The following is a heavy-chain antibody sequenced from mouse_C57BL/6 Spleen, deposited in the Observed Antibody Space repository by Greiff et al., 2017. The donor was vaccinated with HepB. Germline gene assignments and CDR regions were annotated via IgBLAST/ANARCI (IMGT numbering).Heavy chain of an antibody. CDR3: ARRGLPAMDY. V-gene: IGHV1-4*01. CDR2: INPSSGYT. CDR1: GYTFTSYT. D-gene: IGHD2-4*01. J-gene: IGHJ4*01. Sequence: QVQLQQSGAELARPGASVKLSCKASGYTFTSYTMHWVKQRPGQGLEWIGYINPSSGYTKYNQKFKDKATLTADKSSSTAYMQLSSLTSEDSAVYDCARRGLPAMDYWGQGTSVTVSS.